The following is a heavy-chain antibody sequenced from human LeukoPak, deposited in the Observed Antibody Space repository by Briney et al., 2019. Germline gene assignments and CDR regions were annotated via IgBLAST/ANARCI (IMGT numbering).Heavy chain of an antibody. CDR3: ARLLLAGTTYYYYYYMDV. D-gene: IGHD4-17*01. CDR1: DYTFTSYG. Sequence: ASVKVSCKASDYTFTSYGISWVRQAPGQGLEWMGWISAYNGNTNYAQKLQGRVTMTTDTSTSTAYMELRSLRSDDTAVYYCARLLLAGTTYYYYYYMDVWGKGTTVTVSS. J-gene: IGHJ6*03. CDR2: ISAYNGNT. V-gene: IGHV1-18*01.